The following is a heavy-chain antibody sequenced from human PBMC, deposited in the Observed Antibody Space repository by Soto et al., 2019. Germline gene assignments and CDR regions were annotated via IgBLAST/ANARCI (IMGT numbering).Heavy chain of an antibody. V-gene: IGHV3-15*01. J-gene: IGHJ6*02. CDR3: TTDSSLDSSRWKQTPFYYYGMDV. D-gene: IGHD6-13*01. CDR1: GFTFSNAW. Sequence: GGSLRLSCAASGFTFSNAWMSWVRQAPGKGLEWVGRIKSKTDGGTTDYAAPVKGRFTISRDDSKNTLYLQMNSLKTEDTAVYYCTTDSSLDSSRWKQTPFYYYGMDVWGQGTTVTVSS. CDR2: IKSKTDGGTT.